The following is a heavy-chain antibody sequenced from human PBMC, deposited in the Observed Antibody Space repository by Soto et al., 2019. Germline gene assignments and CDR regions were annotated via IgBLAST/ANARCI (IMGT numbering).Heavy chain of an antibody. CDR1: GGSVSSGSYY. Sequence: SETLSLTCTVSGGSVSSGSYYWSWIRQPPGKGLEWIGYIYYSGSTNYNPSLKSGVTILVDTSKNQFSLKLSSVTAADTAVYSCARQVQPQLVLGWLDPWGQGTLVTVSS. D-gene: IGHD6-13*01. J-gene: IGHJ5*02. CDR3: ARQVQPQLVLGWLDP. V-gene: IGHV4-61*01. CDR2: IYYSGST.